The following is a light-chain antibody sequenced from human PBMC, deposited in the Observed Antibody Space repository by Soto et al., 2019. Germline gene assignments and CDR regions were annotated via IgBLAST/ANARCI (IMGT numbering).Light chain of an antibody. CDR3: KLREILLLS. V-gene: IGKV3-11*01. J-gene: IGKJ4*01. CDR2: DAS. Sequence: ESLLIQSPTTLSLSAGERATLSWRPSQSDGRTLAYLQQKPGQAPRLLIYDASNRATGIPARFTGSGSGTDFTLTICFLEAEDGVIYCSKLREILLLSFGGGARV. CDR1: QSDGRT.